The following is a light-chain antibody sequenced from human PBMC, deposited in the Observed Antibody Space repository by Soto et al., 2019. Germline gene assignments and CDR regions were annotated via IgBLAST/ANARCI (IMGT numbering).Light chain of an antibody. J-gene: IGKJ3*01. CDR1: QGISNY. CDR2: GAS. CDR3: QKYDSVPFT. Sequence: DIQMTQSPSSLSASVRDRVTITCRASQGISNYLAWYQQKPGKVPELLIYGASTVHSGVPSRFSGSGSGTDFPITISILPPEDVVTYYCQKYDSVPFTFGHGTKVDLK. V-gene: IGKV1-27*01.